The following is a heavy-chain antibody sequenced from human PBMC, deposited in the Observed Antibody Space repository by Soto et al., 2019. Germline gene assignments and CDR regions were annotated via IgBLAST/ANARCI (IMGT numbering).Heavy chain of an antibody. D-gene: IGHD3-22*01. CDR1: GYSIDRGYY. J-gene: IGHJ4*02. CDR2: ISHRGAT. Sequence: SETLSLTCSVSGYSIDRGYYWGWIRQAPGKGLEWIGSISHRGATLYTPSVKSRATLSLDTSNNQFSLRVTSVTVADTAIYSCARYEYDSSGHEDEQWGQGTLVTVSS. CDR3: ARYEYDSSGHEDEQ. V-gene: IGHV4-38-2*02.